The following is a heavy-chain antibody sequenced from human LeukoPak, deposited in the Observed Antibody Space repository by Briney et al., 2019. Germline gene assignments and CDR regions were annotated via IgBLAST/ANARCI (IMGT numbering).Heavy chain of an antibody. J-gene: IGHJ4*02. CDR2: INPNSGGT. CDR3: ARDTRNYFDY. CDR1: GYTFTGYN. V-gene: IGHV1-2*06. Sequence: ASVKVSCKASGYTFTGYNIHWVRQAPGQGLEWMGRINPNSGGTNYARKFQGRVTMTRDTSISTAYMELSRLRSDDTAVYYCARDTRNYFDYWGQGTLVTVSS.